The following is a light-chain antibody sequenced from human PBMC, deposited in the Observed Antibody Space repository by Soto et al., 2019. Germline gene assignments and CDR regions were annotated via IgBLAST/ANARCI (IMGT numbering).Light chain of an antibody. CDR2: GAS. V-gene: IGKV3-20*01. CDR1: QSVTSNY. Sequence: EIVLTQSPGALSLSPGERATLSCRASQSVTSNYLAWYQQKPGQAPRLLIYGASIRATGIPDRFRGSGSGTDFTLTINSLEPEDFAMYYCQQFRSSPPMYTFGQGTRLDIK. J-gene: IGKJ2*01. CDR3: QQFRSSPPMYT.